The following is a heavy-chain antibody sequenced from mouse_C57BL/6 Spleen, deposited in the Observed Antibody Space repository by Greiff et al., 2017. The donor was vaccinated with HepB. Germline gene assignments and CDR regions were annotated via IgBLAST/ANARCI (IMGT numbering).Heavy chain of an antibody. J-gene: IGHJ3*01. Sequence: VQLQQSGAELVRPGTSVKVSCKASGYAFTNYLIEWVKQRPGQGLEWIGVINPGSGGTNYNEKFKGKATLTADKSSSTAYMQLSSLTSEDSAVYFWAREEGRDWGQGTLVTVSA. CDR1: GYAFTNYL. V-gene: IGHV1-54*01. CDR2: INPGSGGT. CDR3: AREEGRD.